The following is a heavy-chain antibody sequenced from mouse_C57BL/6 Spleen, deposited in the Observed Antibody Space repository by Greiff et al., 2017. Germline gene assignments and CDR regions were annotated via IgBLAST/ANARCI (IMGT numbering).Heavy chain of an antibody. V-gene: IGHV1-64*01. CDR3: SRYYYCSSYFDY. J-gene: IGHJ2*01. CDR1: GYTFTSYW. D-gene: IGHD1-1*01. CDR2: IHPNSGST. Sequence: VQLQQPGAELVKPGASVKLSCKASGYTFTSYWMHWVKQRPGQGLEWIGMIHPNSGSTNYNEKFKSKATLTVDKSSSTAYMQLSSLTSEDSSVYYCSRYYYCSSYFDYWGQGTTLTVSS.